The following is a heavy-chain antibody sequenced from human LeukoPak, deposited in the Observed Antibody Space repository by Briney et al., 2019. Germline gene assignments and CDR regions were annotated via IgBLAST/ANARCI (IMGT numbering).Heavy chain of an antibody. V-gene: IGHV5-10-1*01. D-gene: IGHD3-9*01. CDR3: ARGGHYDILTGPITFDY. CDR1: GYSFTSYW. CDR2: IDPSDSYT. Sequence: GESLKISCKGSGYSFTSYWISWVRQMPGKGLEWMGRIDPSDSYTNYSPSFQGHVTISDDKSISTAYLQWSSLKASDTAMYYCARGGHYDILTGPITFDYWGQGTLVTASS. J-gene: IGHJ4*02.